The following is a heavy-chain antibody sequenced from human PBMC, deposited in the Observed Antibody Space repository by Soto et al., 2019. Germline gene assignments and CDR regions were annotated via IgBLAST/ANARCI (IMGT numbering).Heavy chain of an antibody. J-gene: IGHJ4*02. D-gene: IGHD1-20*01. CDR3: ARDLGISGTDY. Sequence: ASVKVSCQASGYTFTSYAMHWVRQAPGQRLEWMGWINAGNGNTKYSQKFQGRVTITRDTSASTAYMELSSLRSEDTAVYYCARDLGISGTDYWGQGTLVTVSS. CDR1: GYTFTSYA. V-gene: IGHV1-3*01. CDR2: INAGNGNT.